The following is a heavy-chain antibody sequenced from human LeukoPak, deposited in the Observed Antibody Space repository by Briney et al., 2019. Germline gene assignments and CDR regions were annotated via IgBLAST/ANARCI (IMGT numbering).Heavy chain of an antibody. CDR3: ARERSGSEIFARSFDI. D-gene: IGHD3-3*01. CDR2: IYHSGST. CDR1: GGSISSSHW. Sequence: SETLSLTCAVSGGSISSSHWWSWVRQPPGKGLEWIGEIYHSGSTNYNPSLKSRITISVDMSKNQFSLKLSSVTAADTAVYYCARERSGSEIFARSFDIWGQGTMVTVSS. J-gene: IGHJ3*02. V-gene: IGHV4-4*02.